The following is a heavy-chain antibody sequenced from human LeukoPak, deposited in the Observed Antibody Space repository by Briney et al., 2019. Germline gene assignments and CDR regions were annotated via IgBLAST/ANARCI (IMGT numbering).Heavy chain of an antibody. CDR1: GGSFSGYY. V-gene: IGHV4-34*01. CDR3: ARGQQWLVRRSDY. J-gene: IGHJ4*02. D-gene: IGHD6-19*01. CDR2: INHSGST. Sequence: ETLSLTCAVYGGSFSGYYWSWIRQPPGKGLEWIGEINHSGSTNYNPSLKSRVTISVDTSKNQFSLKLSSVTAADTAVYYCARGQQWLVRRSDYWGQGTLVTVSS.